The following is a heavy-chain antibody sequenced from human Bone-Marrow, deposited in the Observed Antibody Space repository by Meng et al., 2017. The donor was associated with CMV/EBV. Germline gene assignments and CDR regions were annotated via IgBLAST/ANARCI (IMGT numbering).Heavy chain of an antibody. CDR2: ISQDGSEK. J-gene: IGHJ3*02. D-gene: IGHD2-8*01. CDR3: ARQLMWAFDI. CDR1: GFNFNNYW. V-gene: IGHV3-7*01. Sequence: GESLKISCEASGFNFNNYWMTWVRQAPGKGLEWVASISQDGSEKYSVDSVKGRFTISRDNAQSSLHLHMNSLRAEDTSVYYCARQLMWAFDIWGQGTMVTVSS.